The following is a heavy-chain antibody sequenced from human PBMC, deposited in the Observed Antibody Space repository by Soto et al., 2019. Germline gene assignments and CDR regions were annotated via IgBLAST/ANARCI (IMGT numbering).Heavy chain of an antibody. J-gene: IGHJ6*03. CDR1: GGSFSDYY. V-gene: IGHV4-34*01. Sequence: SETLSLTCAVYGGSFSDYYVSWIRQPPGKGLEWIGEINHSGSTNYNPSLKSRVTISVDTSKNQFSLMLNSVTAPDTAVYYCARSTSFHYLDVWAKGTTVTVSS. CDR2: INHSGST. D-gene: IGHD6-6*01. CDR3: ARSTSFHYLDV.